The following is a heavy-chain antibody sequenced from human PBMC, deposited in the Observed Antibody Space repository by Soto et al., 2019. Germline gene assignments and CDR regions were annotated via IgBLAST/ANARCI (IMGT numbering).Heavy chain of an antibody. CDR3: ASTYYNPSLKSRVTISVDTSTSQFSLKLSSVTAADTAVYYCARAGPPRSILGYCSGGSCYSPWYFDL. J-gene: IGHJ2*01. V-gene: IGHV1-46*01. Sequence: GASVKVSCKASGYTFTSYYMHWVRQAPGQGLEWMGIINPSGGSTSYAQKFQGRVTMTRDTSTSTVYMELSSLRSEDTAVYYCASTYYNPSLKSRVTISVDTSTSQFSLKLSSVTAADTAVYYCARAGPPRSILGYCSGGSCYSPWYFDLWGRGTLVTVSS. CDR2: INPSGGST. D-gene: IGHD2-21*02. CDR1: GYTFTSYY.